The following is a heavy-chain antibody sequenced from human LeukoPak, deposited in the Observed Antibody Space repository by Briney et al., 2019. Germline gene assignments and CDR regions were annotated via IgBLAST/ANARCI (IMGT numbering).Heavy chain of an antibody. CDR1: GFTFSSYE. J-gene: IGHJ4*02. CDR3: ARDPDILTGYYYFDY. Sequence: GGSLRLSCAASGFTFSSYEMNWVRRAPGKGLEWVSYISSSGSTIYYANSAKGRFTISRDNAKNSLYLQMNSLRAEDTAVYYCARDPDILTGYYYFDYWGQGTLVTVSS. CDR2: ISSSGSTI. D-gene: IGHD3-9*01. V-gene: IGHV3-48*03.